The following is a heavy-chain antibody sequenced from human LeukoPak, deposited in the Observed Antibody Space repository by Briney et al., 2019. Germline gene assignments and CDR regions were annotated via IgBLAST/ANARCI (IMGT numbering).Heavy chain of an antibody. CDR2: IYYSGST. Sequence: SETLSLTCTVSGGSISSSSYYWGWIRQPPGKGLEWIGSIYYSGSTYYNPSLKSRVTISVDTSKNQFSLKLSSVTAADTAVYYCARHFLSPLLFKFGYSSGWYFDYWGQGTLVTVSS. CDR1: GGSISSSSYY. D-gene: IGHD6-19*01. V-gene: IGHV4-39*01. CDR3: ARHFLSPLLFKFGYSSGWYFDY. J-gene: IGHJ4*02.